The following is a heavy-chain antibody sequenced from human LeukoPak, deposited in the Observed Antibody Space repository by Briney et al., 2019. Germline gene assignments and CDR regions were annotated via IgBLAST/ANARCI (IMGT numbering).Heavy chain of an antibody. Sequence: ASVKVSCKASGYTFTSYDINWVRQATGQGLEWMGWMNPNSGNTGYAQKFQGRVTMTRNTSISTAYMELSSLRSDDTAVYYCARDEWLRDYYGMDVWGQGTTVTVSS. V-gene: IGHV1-8*01. CDR2: MNPNSGNT. CDR1: GYTFTSYD. D-gene: IGHD5-12*01. J-gene: IGHJ6*02. CDR3: ARDEWLRDYYGMDV.